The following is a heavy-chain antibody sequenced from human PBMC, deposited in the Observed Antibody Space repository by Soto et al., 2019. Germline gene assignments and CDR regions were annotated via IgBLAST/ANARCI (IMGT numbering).Heavy chain of an antibody. CDR1: GGSISSGNYY. Sequence: PSETLSLTCTVSGGSISSGNYYWSWIRQPPGKGLEWIGYIHDSGSTNYVSSLKSRVTISADPSRNQFFLKVYSVTAADTAVYYCARGWDAGYWGQGTLVTVSS. J-gene: IGHJ4*02. D-gene: IGHD6-19*01. V-gene: IGHV4-61*01. CDR3: ARGWDAGY. CDR2: IHDSGST.